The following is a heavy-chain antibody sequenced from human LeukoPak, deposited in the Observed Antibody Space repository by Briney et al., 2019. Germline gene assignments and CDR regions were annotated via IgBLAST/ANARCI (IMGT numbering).Heavy chain of an antibody. CDR3: ARDRPGYTFDY. CDR2: INPSGGST. D-gene: IGHD5-24*01. Sequence: GSVKVSCKASGYTFTSYYMHCVRQAPGRGLEWMGIINPSGGSTSYAQKFQGRVTMTRDTSTSTVYMELSSLRSEDTAVYYCARDRPGYTFDYWGQGTLVTVSS. CDR1: GYTFTSYY. V-gene: IGHV1-46*01. J-gene: IGHJ4*02.